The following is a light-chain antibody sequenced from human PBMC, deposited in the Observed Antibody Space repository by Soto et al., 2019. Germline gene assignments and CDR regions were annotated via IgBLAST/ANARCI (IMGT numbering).Light chain of an antibody. V-gene: IGKV3-20*01. J-gene: IGKJ1*01. Sequence: VFTKSPATLSLSPGKRAALYCRASESVDFHLAWYQQKPGQAPRLLIYGASNRAAGIPDRFSGSGSGTDFTLTISRLEPEDFAVYYCQQYGSSGTFGQGTKVDIK. CDR1: ESVDFH. CDR3: QQYGSSGT. CDR2: GAS.